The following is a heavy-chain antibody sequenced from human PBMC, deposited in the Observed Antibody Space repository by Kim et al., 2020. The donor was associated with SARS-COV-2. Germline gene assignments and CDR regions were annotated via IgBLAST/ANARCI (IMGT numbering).Heavy chain of an antibody. CDR2: IWYDGSNK. J-gene: IGHJ3*02. V-gene: IGHV3-33*01. D-gene: IGHD3-22*01. CDR1: GFTFSSYG. Sequence: GASLRLSCAASGFTFSSYGMHWVRQAPGKGLEWVAVIWYDGSNKYYADSVKGRFTISRDNSKNTLYLQMNSLRAEDTAVYYCARDRTLIYYYDSSGYYSDAFDIWGQGTMVTVSS. CDR3: ARDRTLIYYYDSSGYYSDAFDI.